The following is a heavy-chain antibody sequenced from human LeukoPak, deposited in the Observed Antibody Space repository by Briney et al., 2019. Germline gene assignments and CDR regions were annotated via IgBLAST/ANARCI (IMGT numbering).Heavy chain of an antibody. J-gene: IGHJ4*02. V-gene: IGHV3-23*01. CDR1: GFTFSSYA. CDR2: ISGSGGST. Sequence: GGSLRLSCAASGFTFSSYAMSWVRQAPGKGLEWVSAISGSGGSTYYADSVKGRFTISRDNSKNTLYLQMNSLRAEDTAVYYCAKDRAAAGKIRWYLDYWGQGTLVTVSS. D-gene: IGHD6-13*01. CDR3: AKDRAAAGKIRWYLDY.